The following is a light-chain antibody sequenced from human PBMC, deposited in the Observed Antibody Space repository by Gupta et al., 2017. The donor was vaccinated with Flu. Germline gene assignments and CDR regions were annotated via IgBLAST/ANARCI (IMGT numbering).Light chain of an antibody. Sequence: DIVMTQSPDSLAVSLGERATINCRSSQSVLYSSNNKNYLAWYQQKPGQPPKLLIYWASTRESGVPDRFSGNGSGTDFTLTISSLQAEDVAVYYCQQYYITPRTFGQGTKVEI. CDR2: WAS. CDR3: QQYYITPRT. J-gene: IGKJ1*01. CDR1: QSVLYSSNNKNY. V-gene: IGKV4-1*01.